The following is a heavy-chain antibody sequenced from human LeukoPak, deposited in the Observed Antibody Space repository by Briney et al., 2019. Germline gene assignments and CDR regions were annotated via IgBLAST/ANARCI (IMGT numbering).Heavy chain of an antibody. J-gene: IGHJ4*02. D-gene: IGHD1-26*01. V-gene: IGHV4-59*12. CDR2: IYYSGRT. CDR3: ARLYSGSYIY. CDR1: GGSISSYY. Sequence: PSETLSLTCSVSGGSISSYYWSWIRQPPGRGLEWIGYIYYSGRTSYNPSLKSRVTISVDTSKNQFSLKLSSVTAADTAVYYCARLYSGSYIYWGQGTLVTVSS.